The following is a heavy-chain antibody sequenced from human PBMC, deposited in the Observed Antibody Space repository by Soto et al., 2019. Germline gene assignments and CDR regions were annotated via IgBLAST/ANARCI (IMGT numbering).Heavy chain of an antibody. CDR3: VKDGGYCSSSTCYSPRNHYFDS. D-gene: IGHD2-2*01. CDR1: GFIFSDYW. Sequence: GGSLRLSCAASGFIFSDYWMSWVRQAPGKGPEWVANIKFDGSEKQYVDSVRGRFTITRDNSRNSLFLQMNSLRAGDTAVYYCVKDGGYCSSSTCYSPRNHYFDSWGQGTLVTVSS. V-gene: IGHV3-7*03. CDR2: IKFDGSEK. J-gene: IGHJ4*02.